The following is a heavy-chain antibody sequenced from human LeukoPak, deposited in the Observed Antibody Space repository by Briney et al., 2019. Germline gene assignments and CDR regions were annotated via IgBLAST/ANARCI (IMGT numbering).Heavy chain of an antibody. Sequence: SETLSLTCTVSGGSISSYYWSWIRQPPGKGLEWIGYIYYSGSTNYNPSLKSRVTMSVDTSKNQFSLKLSSVTAADTAVYYCGTSSGWYPTPSYWGQGTLVTVSS. D-gene: IGHD6-19*01. J-gene: IGHJ4*02. V-gene: IGHV4-59*12. CDR3: GTSSGWYPTPSY. CDR1: GGSISSYY. CDR2: IYYSGST.